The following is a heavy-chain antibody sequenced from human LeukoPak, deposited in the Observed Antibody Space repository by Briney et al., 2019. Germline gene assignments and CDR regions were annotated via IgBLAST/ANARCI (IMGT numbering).Heavy chain of an antibody. CDR1: GGSISSSGCC. V-gene: IGHV4-39*01. CDR2: IYYSGST. D-gene: IGHD2-2*02. Sequence: PSETLSLTCTVSGGSISSSGCCWGWIRQPPGKGLEYIGSIYYSGSTYLNPSLKSRVTISVDTPRNQFSRKLSSVTAADTAVYYCARHVDPAAIGWDYWGQGTLATVSS. CDR3: ARHVDPAAIGWDY. J-gene: IGHJ4*02.